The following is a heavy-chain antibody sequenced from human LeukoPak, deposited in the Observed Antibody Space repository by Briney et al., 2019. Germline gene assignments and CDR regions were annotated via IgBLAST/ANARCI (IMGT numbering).Heavy chain of an antibody. V-gene: IGHV4-34*01. D-gene: IGHD6-6*01. CDR2: INHSGST. J-gene: IGHJ4*02. CDR1: GGSFSGYY. CDR3: ARGYSSSSGYYFDY. Sequence: SETLSLTCAVYGGSFSGYYWSWLRQPPGKGLEWIGEINHSGSTNYNPSLKSRVTISVDTSKNQFSLKLSSVTAADTAVYYCARGYSSSSGYYFDYWGQGTLVTVSS.